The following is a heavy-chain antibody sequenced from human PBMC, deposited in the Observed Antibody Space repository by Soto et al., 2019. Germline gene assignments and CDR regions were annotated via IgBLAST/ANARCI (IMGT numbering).Heavy chain of an antibody. V-gene: IGHV3-30-3*01. CDR2: ISYDGTNN. CDR1: GFTFSAYA. Sequence: GWSLRLSCAASGFTFSAYAMHLVRQAPGKGLEWVAVISYDGTNNYYADSVKGRFTISRDNSKNTLFLQMNSLRSEDTAVYYCATITVVRGVTYDAFDFWGEGTMVTVSS. D-gene: IGHD3-10*01. J-gene: IGHJ3*01. CDR3: ATITVVRGVTYDAFDF.